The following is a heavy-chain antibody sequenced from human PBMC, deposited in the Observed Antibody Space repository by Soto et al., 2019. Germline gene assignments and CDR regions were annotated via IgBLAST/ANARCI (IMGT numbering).Heavy chain of an antibody. CDR2: IWYDGSNK. CDR3: ARGITVRRHGMEV. D-gene: IGHD3-10*01. CDR1: GFTFSSYG. Sequence: QVQLVESGGGVVKPGRSLRLSCAASGFTFSSYGMHWVRQAPGKGLEWVAVIWYDGSNKYYADSVKGRFTISRDNSKNTLYVQMNSLRSEDTAVYYFARGITVRRHGMEVWGQGTTVTVSS. V-gene: IGHV3-33*01. J-gene: IGHJ6*02.